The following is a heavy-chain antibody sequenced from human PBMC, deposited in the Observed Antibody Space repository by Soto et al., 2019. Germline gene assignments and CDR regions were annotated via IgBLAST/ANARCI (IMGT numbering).Heavy chain of an antibody. CDR3: ARGIYLKYGLDV. CDR2: INTDGSTT. J-gene: IGHJ6*02. D-gene: IGHD3-16*02. CDR1: EFTFNNYW. V-gene: IGHV3-74*01. Sequence: EVQLVESGGGLVQPGGSLRLSCAASEFTFNNYWMHWVRQVPGKGLEWVARINTDGSTTNYADSVMGRFTIVRDNADNTVYLQMNSLRAEDTAVYYCARGIYLKYGLDVWGQGATVTVSS.